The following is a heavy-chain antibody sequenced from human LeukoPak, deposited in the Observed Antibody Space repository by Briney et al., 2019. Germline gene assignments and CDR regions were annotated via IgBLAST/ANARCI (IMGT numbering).Heavy chain of an antibody. D-gene: IGHD2-2*01. CDR1: GFTFNSYN. J-gene: IGHJ4*02. CDR2: IGSSNSHI. Sequence: PGGSLRLSCAASGFTFNSYNMNWVRQVPGKGLEWVSFIGSSNSHIYYSDSVRGRFTISRDNAKNSLYLQMSSLRAEDTAVYFCARVGCSTSTCFEDDHWGQGTLVIVSS. V-gene: IGHV3-21*01. CDR3: ARVGCSTSTCFEDDH.